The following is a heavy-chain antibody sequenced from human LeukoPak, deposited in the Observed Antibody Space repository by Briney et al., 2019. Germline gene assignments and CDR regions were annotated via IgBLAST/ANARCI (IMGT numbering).Heavy chain of an antibody. CDR1: GFTFSSYS. CDR2: ISSSSSNI. D-gene: IGHD6-13*01. CDR3: ARDHDSSSCPYFDF. V-gene: IGHV3-21*01. J-gene: IGHJ4*02. Sequence: GGSLRLSCAASGFTFSSYSMNWVRQAPGKGLEWVSSISSSSSNIYYADSVKGRFTISRDNAKNSLYLQMNSLRVEDTAVYYCARDHDSSSCPYFDFWGQGTLVTVSS.